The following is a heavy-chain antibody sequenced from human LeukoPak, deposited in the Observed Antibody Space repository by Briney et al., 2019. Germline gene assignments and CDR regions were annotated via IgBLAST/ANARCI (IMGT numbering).Heavy chain of an antibody. CDR3: ASAGYGGGGYLFAY. Sequence: TGGSLRLSCAASGFTFSNYAMSWVRQAPGKGLEWVSVIYSGGSTNYADSVKGRFTISRDNSKNTLSLQMNSLRAEDPAVYYCASAGYGGGGYLFAYCAQGTLVTASS. CDR2: IYSGGST. J-gene: IGHJ4*02. D-gene: IGHD6-19*01. V-gene: IGHV3-53*01. CDR1: GFTFSNYA.